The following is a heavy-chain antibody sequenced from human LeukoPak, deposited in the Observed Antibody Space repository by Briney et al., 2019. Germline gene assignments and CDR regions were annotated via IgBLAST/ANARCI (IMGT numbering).Heavy chain of an antibody. CDR1: GFTFSSYS. CDR2: ISSSSSYI. Sequence: GGSLSLSCAASGFTFSSYSMNWVRQAPGKGLEWVSSISSSSSYIYYADSVKGRFTISRDNAKNSLYLQMNSLRAEDTAVYYCARGTSSSSSHFDYWGQGTLVTVSS. D-gene: IGHD6-6*01. J-gene: IGHJ4*02. V-gene: IGHV3-21*01. CDR3: ARGTSSSSSHFDY.